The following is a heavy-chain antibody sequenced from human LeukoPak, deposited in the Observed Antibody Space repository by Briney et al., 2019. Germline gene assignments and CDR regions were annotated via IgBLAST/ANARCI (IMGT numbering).Heavy chain of an antibody. D-gene: IGHD6-19*01. CDR1: GGSISSSSYS. CDR3: ASLNRYSSGWYPSGFDY. J-gene: IGHJ4*02. V-gene: IGHV4-39*01. Sequence: PSETLSLTCTVSGGSISSSSYSWGWIRQPPGKGLEWIGSIYYSGSTYYNPSLKSRVTISVDTSKNQSSLKLSSVTAADTAVYYCASLNRYSSGWYPSGFDYWGQGTLVTVSS. CDR2: IYYSGST.